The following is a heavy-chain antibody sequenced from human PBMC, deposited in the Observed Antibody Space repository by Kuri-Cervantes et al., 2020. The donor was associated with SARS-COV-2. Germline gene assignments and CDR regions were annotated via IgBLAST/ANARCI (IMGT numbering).Heavy chain of an antibody. CDR1: GGSFSGYY. CDR3: ARGGIAARPIYYYYMDV. D-gene: IGHD6-6*01. J-gene: IGHJ6*03. Sequence: SETLSLTCAVYGGSFSGYYWSWIRQPPGKGLEWIGEINHSGSTKYNPSLKSRVTISVDTSKNQFSLKLNSVTAADTAVYYCARGGIAARPIYYYYMDVWGKGTTVTVSS. CDR2: INHSGST. V-gene: IGHV4-34*01.